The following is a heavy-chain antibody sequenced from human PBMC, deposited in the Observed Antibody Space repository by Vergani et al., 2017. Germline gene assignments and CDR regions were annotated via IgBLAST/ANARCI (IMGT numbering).Heavy chain of an antibody. J-gene: IGHJ4*02. CDR1: GFTFSSYS. CDR2: ISSSSSYI. V-gene: IGHV3-21*01. Sequence: VQLVESGGGVVQPGRSLRLSCAASGFTFSSYSMNWVRQAPGKGLEWVSYISSSSSYIYYADSVKGRFTISRDNAKNSLYLQMNSLRAEDTAVYYCARSKSGWYXFDYWGQGILVTVSS. D-gene: IGHD6-19*01. CDR3: ARSKSGWYXFDY.